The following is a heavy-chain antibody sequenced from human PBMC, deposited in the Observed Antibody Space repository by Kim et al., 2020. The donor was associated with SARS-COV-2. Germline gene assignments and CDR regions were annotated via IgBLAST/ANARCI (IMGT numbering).Heavy chain of an antibody. CDR3: ARGPRYSSSWRVLDY. Sequence: PSLKRRVTISVDTSKNQFSLKLSSVTAADTAVYYCARGPRYSSSWRVLDYWGQGTLVTVSS. V-gene: IGHV4-34*01. J-gene: IGHJ4*02. D-gene: IGHD6-13*01.